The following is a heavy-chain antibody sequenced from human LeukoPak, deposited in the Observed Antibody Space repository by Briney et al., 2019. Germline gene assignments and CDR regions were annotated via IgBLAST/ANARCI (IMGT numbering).Heavy chain of an antibody. J-gene: IGHJ4*02. D-gene: IGHD3-10*01. V-gene: IGHV4-30-4*08. CDR2: IYYSGST. CDR3: ARDNPTRYYYGSGSHKGFDY. Sequence: SETLSHTCTVSGGSISSGDYYWSWIRQPPGKGLEWIGYIYYSGSTYYNPSLKSRVTISVDTSKNQFSLKLSSVTAADTAVYYCARDNPTRYYYGSGSHKGFDYWGQGTLVTVSS. CDR1: GGSISSGDYY.